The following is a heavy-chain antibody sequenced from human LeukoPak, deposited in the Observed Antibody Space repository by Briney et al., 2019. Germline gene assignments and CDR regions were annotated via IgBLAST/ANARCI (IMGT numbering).Heavy chain of an antibody. V-gene: IGHV3-30*18. J-gene: IGHJ6*02. Sequence: PGGSLRLSCEASGFTFSRYGMHWVRQAPGKGLEWVAVISFNGTDKPSADSVKGRFTISRDNSKNTLYLQMSSLRAEDTAVYYCAKDRGYSYGYDPSDFYYYGMDVWGQGTTVTVSS. CDR3: AKDRGYSYGYDPSDFYYYGMDV. CDR1: GFTFSRYG. D-gene: IGHD5-18*01. CDR2: ISFNGTDK.